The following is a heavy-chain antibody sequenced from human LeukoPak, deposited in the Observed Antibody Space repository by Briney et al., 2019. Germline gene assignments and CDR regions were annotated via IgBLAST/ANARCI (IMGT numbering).Heavy chain of an antibody. V-gene: IGHV3-64*01. J-gene: IGHJ4*02. CDR1: GFTFSSYA. CDR3: ARVSQKLANDD. CDR2: ISSNGGNT. Sequence: PGGSLRLSCAASGFTFSSYAMHWVRQAPGKGLEYVSAISSNGGNTYYANSVKGRFTISRDNSKNTLYLQMGSLRAEDMAVYYCARVSQKLANDDWGQGTLVTVSS.